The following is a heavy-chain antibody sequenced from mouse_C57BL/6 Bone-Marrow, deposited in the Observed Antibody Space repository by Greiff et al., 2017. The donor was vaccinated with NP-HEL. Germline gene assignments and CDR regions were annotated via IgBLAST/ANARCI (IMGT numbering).Heavy chain of an antibody. J-gene: IGHJ1*03. CDR2: ISYSGST. CDR1: GYSITSDY. CDR3: ARSGNYYGMYFDV. V-gene: IGHV3-8*01. D-gene: IGHD1-1*01. Sequence: EVKLMESGPGLAKPSQTLSLTCSVTGYSITSDYWNWIRKFPGNKLEYMGYISYSGSTYYNPSLKSRISITRDTSKNQYYLQLKSVTTEDTATYYCARSGNYYGMYFDVWGTGTTVTVSS.